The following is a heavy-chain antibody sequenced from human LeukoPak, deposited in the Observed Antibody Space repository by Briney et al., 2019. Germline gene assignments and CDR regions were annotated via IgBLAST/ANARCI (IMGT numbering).Heavy chain of an antibody. J-gene: IGHJ4*02. CDR2: ISSTSSYI. Sequence: GGSLRLSCTVSGFIFSSYNMIWVRQAPGKGLEWVSSISSTSSYIYYVDSVKGRFTISRDNAKNSLYLQMNSLRAEDTAVYYCARYSSSRTRFFDYWGQGTLATVSS. V-gene: IGHV3-21*01. CDR1: GFIFSSYN. CDR3: ARYSSSRTRFFDY. D-gene: IGHD6-6*01.